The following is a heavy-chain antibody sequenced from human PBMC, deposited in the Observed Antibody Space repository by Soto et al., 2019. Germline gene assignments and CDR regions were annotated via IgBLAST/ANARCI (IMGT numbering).Heavy chain of an antibody. Sequence: EVQLVESGGGLVQPGGSLTLSCIASGFTFTTYCMHWVRQAPGKGLEYLSAISNDAVHTYYAESVKDRFTISRDNSKDXLYLHLGSLSPEDMAVYYCARGPLPGDYHSYGMDVWGQGTTVTVSS. V-gene: IGHV3-64*07. J-gene: IGHJ6*02. CDR3: ARGPLPGDYHSYGMDV. CDR1: GFTFTTYC. D-gene: IGHD3-10*01. CDR2: ISNDAVHT.